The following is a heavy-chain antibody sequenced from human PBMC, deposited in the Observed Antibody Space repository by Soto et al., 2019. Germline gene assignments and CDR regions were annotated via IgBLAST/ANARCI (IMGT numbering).Heavy chain of an antibody. D-gene: IGHD2-2*01. V-gene: IGHV2-5*02. CDR3: AHAYGVTSWPNNAFDV. CDR2: IYWDDDQ. Sequence: QITLKESGPTLVKPTQTLTLTCTFSGFSRSADGVGVGWIRQPPGKALEWLALIYWDDDQRYSPSLKPRLTITKDTSENQVVLTTTNMDTVATATHCCAHAYGVTSWPNNAFDVGGQGTVVTVSS. J-gene: IGHJ3*01. CDR1: GFSRSADGVG.